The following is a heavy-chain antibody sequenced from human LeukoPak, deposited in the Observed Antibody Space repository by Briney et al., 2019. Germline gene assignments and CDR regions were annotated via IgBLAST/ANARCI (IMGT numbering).Heavy chain of an antibody. Sequence: GGSLRLSCAASGFTFSSYAMHWVRQAPGKGLEWVAVISYDGSNKYYADSVKGRFTTSRDNSKNTLYLQMNSQRAEDTAVYYCARLKELSAHYYFDYWGQGTLVTVSS. J-gene: IGHJ4*02. CDR2: ISYDGSNK. V-gene: IGHV3-30*14. D-gene: IGHD3-16*02. CDR3: ARLKELSAHYYFDY. CDR1: GFTFSSYA.